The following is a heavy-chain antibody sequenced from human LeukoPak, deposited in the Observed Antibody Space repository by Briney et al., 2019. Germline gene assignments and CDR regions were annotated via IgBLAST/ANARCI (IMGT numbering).Heavy chain of an antibody. J-gene: IGHJ5*02. V-gene: IGHV4-34*01. Sequence: SETLSLTCAVYGGSFSGYYWSWIRQPPGKGLEWIGEINHSGSTNYNPSLKSRVTISVDTSKNQFSLKLSSVTAADTAVYYCARALIVVVPAAIQAVDPWGQGTLVTVSS. CDR2: INHSGST. CDR3: ARALIVVVPAAIQAVDP. CDR1: GGSFSGYY. D-gene: IGHD2-2*01.